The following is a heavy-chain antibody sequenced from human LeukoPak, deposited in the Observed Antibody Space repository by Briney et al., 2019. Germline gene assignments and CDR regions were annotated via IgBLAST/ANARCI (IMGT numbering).Heavy chain of an antibody. CDR2: ISYDGSNK. J-gene: IGHJ4*02. V-gene: IGHV3-30*04. D-gene: IGHD3-22*01. Sequence: PGGSLRLSCAASGFTFSSYAMHWVSQAPGKGLEWVAVISYDGSNKYYTDSVKGRFTISRDNSKNTLYLQMNSLRAEDTAVYYCVVGPALPYDSSGYYYVKSALVDYWGQGTLVTVSS. CDR3: VVGPALPYDSSGYYYVKSALVDY. CDR1: GFTFSSYA.